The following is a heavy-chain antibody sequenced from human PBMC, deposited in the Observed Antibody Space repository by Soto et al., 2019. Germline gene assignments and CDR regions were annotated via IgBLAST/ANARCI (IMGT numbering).Heavy chain of an antibody. J-gene: IGHJ6*02. V-gene: IGHV1-2*02. CDR2: INPNSGGT. Sequence: ASVKVSCKASGYSFTDYYLHWVRQAPGQGLEWMGWINPNSGGTNYAQRFQGRVTMTRDTSISTAYMELSRLRSDDKAVYYCASGYFYGMDLWGQGTTATVSS. CDR1: GYSFTDYY. CDR3: ASGYFYGMDL.